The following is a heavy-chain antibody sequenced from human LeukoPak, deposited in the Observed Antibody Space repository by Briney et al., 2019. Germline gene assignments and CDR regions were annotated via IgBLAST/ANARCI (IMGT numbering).Heavy chain of an antibody. CDR3: AKGESGYSSSWYDY. CDR1: GFTFISYA. V-gene: IGHV3-23*01. D-gene: IGHD6-13*01. Sequence: PGGSLRLSFAASGFTFISYALSWVRQAPGKGLEWVSAISGSGGSTYYADSVKGRFTISRDNSKNTLYLQMNSLRAEDTAVYYCAKGESGYSSSWYDYWGQGTLVTVSS. J-gene: IGHJ4*02. CDR2: ISGSGGST.